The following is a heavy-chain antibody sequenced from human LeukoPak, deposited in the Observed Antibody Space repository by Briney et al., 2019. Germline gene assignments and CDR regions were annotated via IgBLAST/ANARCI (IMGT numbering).Heavy chain of an antibody. V-gene: IGHV1-8*01. D-gene: IGHD6-13*01. CDR2: MNPNSGNT. Sequence: ASVKVSCKASGYTFTSYDINWVRQATGQGLEWVGWMNPNSGNTGYAQKFQGRVTMTRNTSISTAYMELSSLRSEDTAVYYCARAGVAAAVSYYYYMDVWGKGTTVTVSS. J-gene: IGHJ6*03. CDR3: ARAGVAAAVSYYYYMDV. CDR1: GYTFTSYD.